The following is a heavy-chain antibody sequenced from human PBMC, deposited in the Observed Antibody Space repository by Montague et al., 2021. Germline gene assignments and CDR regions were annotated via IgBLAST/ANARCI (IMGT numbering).Heavy chain of an antibody. CDR3: AGERDRYYYMDI. CDR1: SGSIFHAH. V-gene: IGHV4-59*12. Sequence: SETLSLTCTVSSGSIFHAHWSWVRQPPGKGLEWLGSMFYGGATSNNPSLKSRVTMSIDTSTNQFSLKLSFVTAADTAMYYCAGERDRYYYMDIWGKGTTITVSS. J-gene: IGHJ6*03. CDR2: MFYGGAT.